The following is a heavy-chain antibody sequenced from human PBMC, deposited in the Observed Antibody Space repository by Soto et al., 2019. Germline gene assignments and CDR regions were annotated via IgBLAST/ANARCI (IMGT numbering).Heavy chain of an antibody. CDR3: TRGQGNH. CDR1: GYTFTSHD. CDR2: MNPFSGNA. V-gene: IGHV1-8*01. J-gene: IGHJ4*02. Sequence: QVQLVQSGAEVKKPGASVRVSCKASGYTFTSHDIYWVRQATGQGLEWMGWMNPFSGNAVYTQKFQDRVTMTRDTSINTAYMEMSGLRSEDTAVYYCTRGQGNHWGQGSLVTVSS.